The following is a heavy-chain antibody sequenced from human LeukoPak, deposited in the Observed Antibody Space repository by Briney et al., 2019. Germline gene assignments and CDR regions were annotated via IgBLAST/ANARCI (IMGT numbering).Heavy chain of an antibody. CDR2: ISGGAGST. CDR1: GFTFSSYA. Sequence: GGSLRLSCAASGFTFSSYAMSWVRQAPGKGLEWVSSISGGAGSTYYADSVKGRFTISRDNSKNTLYLQMNSLRAEDTAVYYCAKDAYYYGSGSYFDNWGQGTLVTVSS. D-gene: IGHD3-10*01. CDR3: AKDAYYYGSGSYFDN. V-gene: IGHV3-23*01. J-gene: IGHJ4*02.